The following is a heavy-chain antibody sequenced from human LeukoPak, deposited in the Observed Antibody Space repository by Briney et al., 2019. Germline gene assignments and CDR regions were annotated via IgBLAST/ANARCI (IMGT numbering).Heavy chain of an antibody. D-gene: IGHD2-15*01. CDR1: GFTFSDYG. CDR2: ISSSSYSI. CDR3: ARRFREGSCSGGSCYSFGY. V-gene: IGHV3-48*01. J-gene: IGHJ4*02. Sequence: GALRLSCAASGFTFSDYGMNWVRQAPGKGLEWVSHISSSSYSIYYADSVKGRFTVSRDNAKKSLYLQMNSLKVEDTAVYYCARRFREGSCSGGSCYSFGYWGQGTLVTVSP.